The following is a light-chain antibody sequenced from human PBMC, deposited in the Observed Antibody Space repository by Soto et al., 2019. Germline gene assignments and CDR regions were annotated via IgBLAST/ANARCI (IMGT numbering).Light chain of an antibody. CDR1: QGISNY. CDR3: QKYNSALFT. J-gene: IGKJ3*01. Sequence: DIQMTQSPSSLSASVGDRVTITCRASQGISNYLAWYQQRPGTVPKLLIHSASTLQSGVPPRFSGSGSGTDFTLTISSLQTDDVATYYCQKYNSALFTFGRGTKVDLK. CDR2: SAS. V-gene: IGKV1-27*01.